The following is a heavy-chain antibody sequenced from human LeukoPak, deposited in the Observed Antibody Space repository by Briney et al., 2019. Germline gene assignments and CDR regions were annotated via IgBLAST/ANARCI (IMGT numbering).Heavy chain of an antibody. Sequence: SETLSLTCTVSGYSISSGYYWGWIRQPPGKGLEWIGSIYHSGSTYYNPSLKSRVTISVDTSKNQFSLKLSSVTAADTAVYYCARRTVTKNYYFDYWGQGTLVTVSS. J-gene: IGHJ4*02. CDR3: ARRTVTKNYYFDY. CDR1: GYSISSGYY. CDR2: IYHSGST. V-gene: IGHV4-38-2*02. D-gene: IGHD4-17*01.